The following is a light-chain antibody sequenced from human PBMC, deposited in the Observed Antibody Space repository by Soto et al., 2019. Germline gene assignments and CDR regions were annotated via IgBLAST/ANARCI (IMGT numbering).Light chain of an antibody. Sequence: DIQITQSPSTLSGSVGDRVTITCRASQTISSWLAWYQQKPGKAPKLLIYAASTLQSGVPSRFSGSGSGTDFTLTISCLQSEDFATYYCQQYYSYPRTFGQGTKVDTK. CDR3: QQYYSYPRT. V-gene: IGKV1-5*01. CDR1: QTISSW. CDR2: AAS. J-gene: IGKJ1*01.